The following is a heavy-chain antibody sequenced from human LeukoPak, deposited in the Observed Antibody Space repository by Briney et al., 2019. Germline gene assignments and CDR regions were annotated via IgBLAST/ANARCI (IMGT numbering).Heavy chain of an antibody. CDR1: GGSVSSGSYH. Sequence: SGPTLVNPSETLSLTCTVSGGSVSSGSYHWSWIRQPPGKGLEWIGYISYSGSTNSNPSLKSRVTTSVDTSKSQFSLKLRSVTAADTAVYYCARVLPSVAWRGQKGAFDIWGQGTMVTVSS. CDR2: ISYSGST. CDR3: ARVLPSVAWRGQKGAFDI. V-gene: IGHV4-61*01. J-gene: IGHJ3*02. D-gene: IGHD6-19*01.